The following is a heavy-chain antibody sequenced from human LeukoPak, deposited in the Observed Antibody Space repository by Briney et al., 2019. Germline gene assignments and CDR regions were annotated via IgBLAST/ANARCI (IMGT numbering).Heavy chain of an antibody. V-gene: IGHV3-23*01. Sequence: GGSLRLSCAASGFTFSSYAMSWVRQAPGKGLEWVSAISGSGGCTYYADSVKGRFTISRDNSKNTLYLQMNSLRAEDTAVYYCATAPLGAASHMDVWGKGTTVTVSS. CDR3: ATAPLGAASHMDV. CDR2: ISGSGGCT. CDR1: GFTFSSYA. J-gene: IGHJ6*03. D-gene: IGHD4/OR15-4a*01.